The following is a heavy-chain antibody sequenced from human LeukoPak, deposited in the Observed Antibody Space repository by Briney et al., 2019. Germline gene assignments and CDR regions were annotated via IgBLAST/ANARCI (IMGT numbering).Heavy chain of an antibody. D-gene: IGHD1-26*01. CDR2: IYYSGGT. CDR3: AVGVGATDY. Sequence: PSEALSLTCTVSGGSISSGDYYWSWIRQPPGKGLQWIGYIYYSGGTNYNPSLKSRVTISIDTSKNQFSLKLSSVTAADTAVYYCAVGVGATDYWGQGTLVTVSS. V-gene: IGHV4-61*08. CDR1: GGSISSGDYY. J-gene: IGHJ4*02.